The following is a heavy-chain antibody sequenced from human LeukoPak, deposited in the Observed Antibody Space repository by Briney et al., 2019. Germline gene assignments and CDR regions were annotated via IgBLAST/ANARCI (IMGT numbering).Heavy chain of an antibody. CDR1: GFTFSSYS. J-gene: IGHJ4*02. D-gene: IGHD3-22*01. CDR3: ARDLYDSSGYYYGY. V-gene: IGHV3-21*01. CDR2: ISSSSSYI. Sequence: GESLRLSCAASGFTFSSYSMNWVRQAPGKGLEWVSSISSSSSYIYYADSVKGRFTISRDNAKNSLYLQMNSLRAEDTAVYYCARDLYDSSGYYYGYWGQGTLVTVSS.